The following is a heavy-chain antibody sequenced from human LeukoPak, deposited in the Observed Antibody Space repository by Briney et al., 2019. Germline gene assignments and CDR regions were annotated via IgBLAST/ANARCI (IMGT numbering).Heavy chain of an antibody. J-gene: IGHJ4*02. V-gene: IGHV3-7*01. CDR1: GFTLSRYW. Sequence: GGSLRLSCVASGFTLSRYWMSWVRQAPGKGLEWVANIKQDESEKKYVDSVKGRFTISRDNTKNSLYLQMNSLRAEDTAVYYYAIARAGLFDYWGQGTLVTVSS. D-gene: IGHD2-21*01. CDR3: AIARAGLFDY. CDR2: IKQDESEK.